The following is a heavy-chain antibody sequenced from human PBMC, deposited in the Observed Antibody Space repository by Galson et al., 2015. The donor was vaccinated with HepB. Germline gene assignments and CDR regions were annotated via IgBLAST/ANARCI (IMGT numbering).Heavy chain of an antibody. CDR3: AKDPGYSSGYYSFDY. D-gene: IGHD3-22*01. Sequence: SLRLSCAASGFTFSSYGMHWVRQAPGKGLEWVAFIRYDGSNKYYADSVKGRFTISRDNSKNTLYLQMNSLRAEDTAVYYCAKDPGYSSGYYSFDYWGQGTLVTVSS. CDR2: IRYDGSNK. J-gene: IGHJ4*02. V-gene: IGHV3-30*02. CDR1: GFTFSSYG.